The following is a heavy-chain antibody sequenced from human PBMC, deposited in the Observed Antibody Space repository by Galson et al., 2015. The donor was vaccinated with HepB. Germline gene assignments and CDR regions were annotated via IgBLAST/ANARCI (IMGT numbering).Heavy chain of an antibody. D-gene: IGHD4-23*01. CDR3: ARERLRWPREPYFDY. J-gene: IGHJ4*02. V-gene: IGHV3-53*04. Sequence: SLRLSCAASGFTVSSNYMSWVRQAPGKGLEWVSVIYSGGSTYYADSVKGRFTISRHNSKNTLYLQMNSLRAEDTAVYYCARERLRWPREPYFDYWGQGTLVTVSS. CDR2: IYSGGST. CDR1: GFTVSSNY.